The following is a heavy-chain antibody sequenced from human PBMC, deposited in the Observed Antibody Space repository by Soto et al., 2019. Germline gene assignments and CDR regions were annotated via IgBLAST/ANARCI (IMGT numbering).Heavy chain of an antibody. J-gene: IGHJ4*02. CDR3: ARGMTQRRSSDFDY. V-gene: IGHV4-59*01. D-gene: IGHD6-25*01. Sequence: QVQLQESGPGLVKPSETLSLTCTVSGGSISSYYWSWIRQPPGKGLEWIGYIYYSGSTNYNPSLKSRVTISVDTSKNQFSLKLSSVTAADTAVYYCARGMTQRRSSDFDYWGQGNLVTVSS. CDR1: GGSISSYY. CDR2: IYYSGST.